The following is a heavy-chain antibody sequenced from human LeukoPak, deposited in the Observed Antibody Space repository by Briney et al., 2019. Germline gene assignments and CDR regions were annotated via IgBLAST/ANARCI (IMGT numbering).Heavy chain of an antibody. Sequence: QAGGSLRLSCAASGFTFNNYALHWVRQAPGKGLEWVSGISVSGGSIYYADSVTGRFTISRDNSKDTLYLQMNSLRVEDTALYYCAKEHSVLTMMRGLDSWGQGTLVTVSS. D-gene: IGHD3-22*01. V-gene: IGHV3-23*01. CDR3: AKEHSVLTMMRGLDS. CDR1: GFTFNNYA. J-gene: IGHJ4*02. CDR2: ISVSGGSI.